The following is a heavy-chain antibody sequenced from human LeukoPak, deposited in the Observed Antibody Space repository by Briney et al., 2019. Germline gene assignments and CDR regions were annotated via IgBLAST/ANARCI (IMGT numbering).Heavy chain of an antibody. CDR2: MNPNSGNT. CDR3: ARVESSSWGYYYYYYMDV. CDR1: GYTFTSYD. D-gene: IGHD6-13*01. Sequence: GASVKVSCKASGYTFTSYDINWVRQATGQGLEWMGWMNPNSGNTGYAQKFQGRVTMTRNTSISTAYMELSSLGSEDTAVYYCARVESSSWGYYYYYYMDVWGKGTTVTVSS. V-gene: IGHV1-8*01. J-gene: IGHJ6*03.